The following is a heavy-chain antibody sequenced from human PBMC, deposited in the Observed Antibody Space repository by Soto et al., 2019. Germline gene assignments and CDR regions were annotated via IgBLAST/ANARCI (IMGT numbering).Heavy chain of an antibody. CDR2: ISSSSSYT. Sequence: QVQLVESGGGLVKPGGSLRLSCAASGFTFSDYYMSWIRQAPGKGLEWVSYISSSSSYTNYADSVKGRFTISRDNAKNSLYLQMNSLRAEDTAVYYCARGFKWELLFDIWGQGTMVTVSS. J-gene: IGHJ3*02. CDR3: ARGFKWELLFDI. D-gene: IGHD1-26*01. V-gene: IGHV3-11*05. CDR1: GFTFSDYY.